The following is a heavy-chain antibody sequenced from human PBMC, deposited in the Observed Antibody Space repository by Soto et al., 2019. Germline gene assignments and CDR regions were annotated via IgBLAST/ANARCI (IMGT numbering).Heavy chain of an antibody. D-gene: IGHD3-9*01. CDR3: ARAEVFFFQAEDGIRDYLPVSAFLLNRSSDL. J-gene: IGHJ2*01. V-gene: IGHV4-59*01. Sequence: KGLECIGDIYYSGSTNYNPSLKSRVTISVDTSKNQFSLKLSSVTAADTAVYYCARAEVFFFQAEDGIRDYLPVSAFLLNRSSDL. CDR2: IYYSGST.